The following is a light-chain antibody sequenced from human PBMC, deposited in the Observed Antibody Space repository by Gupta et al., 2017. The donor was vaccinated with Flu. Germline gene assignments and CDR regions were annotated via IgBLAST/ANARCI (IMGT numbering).Light chain of an antibody. J-gene: IGLJ3*02. CDR1: TGAVTSGYY. CDR2: STS. Sequence: QTVVTQEPSLTVSPGGTVTLTCASSTGAVTSGYYPNWFQQKPGQTPRVLIYSTSNKHSWTPARFSGSLLGGKAALTLSGVQPEDEAEYYCQLFYGGALVFGGGTKLTVL. V-gene: IGLV7-43*01. CDR3: QLFYGGALV.